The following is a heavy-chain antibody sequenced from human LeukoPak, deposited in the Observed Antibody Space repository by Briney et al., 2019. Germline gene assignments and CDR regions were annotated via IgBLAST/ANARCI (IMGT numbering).Heavy chain of an antibody. CDR2: IYHSGST. CDR1: GYSISSGYY. CDR3: ARDFPGYCSSTSCYS. V-gene: IGHV4-38-2*02. J-gene: IGHJ4*02. Sequence: KPSETLSLTCTVSGYSISSGYYWGWIRQPPGKEQEWIGSIYHSGSTYYNPSLKSRVTISVDTSKNQFSLKLSSVTAADTAVYYCARDFPGYCSSTSCYSWGQGTMVTVSS. D-gene: IGHD2-2*02.